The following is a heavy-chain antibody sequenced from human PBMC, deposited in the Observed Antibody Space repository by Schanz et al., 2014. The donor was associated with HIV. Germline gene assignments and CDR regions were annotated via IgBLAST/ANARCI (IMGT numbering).Heavy chain of an antibody. CDR1: GYTFTNNF. CDR3: ARVSGWSSFDY. V-gene: IGHV1-46*01. J-gene: IGHJ4*02. CDR2: INPKIGTV. D-gene: IGHD6-13*01. Sequence: QVQLVQSGAEVKKPGASVKLSCKTSGYTFTNNFIHWVRQAPGQGLEWVGVINPKIGTVTYGHRVQGRVTMTRDTSTSTVYMELSSLRSEDTALYYCARVSGWSSFDYWGQGTLVIVSS.